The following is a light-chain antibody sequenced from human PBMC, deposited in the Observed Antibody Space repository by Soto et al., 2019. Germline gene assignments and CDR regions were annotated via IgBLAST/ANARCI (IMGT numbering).Light chain of an antibody. CDR3: QQRSNWLIT. CDR1: QSVSSY. CDR2: DAS. V-gene: IGKV3-11*01. Sequence: EIVMTQSPATLSVSPGGRATLSCRASQSVSSYLAWYQQKPGQAPRLLIYDASNRATGIPARFSGSGSGTDFTLTISSLEPEDFAVYYCQQRSNWLITFGQGTRLEIK. J-gene: IGKJ5*01.